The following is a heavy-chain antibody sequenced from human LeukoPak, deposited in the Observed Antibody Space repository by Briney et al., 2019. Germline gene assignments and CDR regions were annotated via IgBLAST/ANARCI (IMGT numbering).Heavy chain of an antibody. CDR2: IFSSGST. J-gene: IGHJ4*02. Sequence: SETLSLTCTVSGGSITGYYWSWIRQPPGKGLEWVGYIFSSGSTNYNPSLKSRVTISVDTSKNQFSLQLSSVTATDTAVYFCARHSSSWYPDYWGQGTLVTVSS. D-gene: IGHD6-13*01. V-gene: IGHV4-59*08. CDR1: GGSITGYY. CDR3: ARHSSSWYPDY.